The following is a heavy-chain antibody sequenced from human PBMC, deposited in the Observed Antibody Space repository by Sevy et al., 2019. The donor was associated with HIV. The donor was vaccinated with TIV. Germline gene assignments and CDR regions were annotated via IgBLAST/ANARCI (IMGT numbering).Heavy chain of an antibody. V-gene: IGHV4-39*01. D-gene: IGHD3-22*01. Sequence: SQTLSLTCAVSGDSISSSSHYWGWIRQPPRKGLEWIGSIYYSGSTFYNPSLKSRVAISVDTSKNQFSLNPTSVTAADTAVYYCARQPTKLYCGYYYYFPFDYWGQGALVTVSS. CDR1: GDSISSSSHY. CDR3: ARQPTKLYCGYYYYFPFDY. J-gene: IGHJ4*02. CDR2: IYYSGST.